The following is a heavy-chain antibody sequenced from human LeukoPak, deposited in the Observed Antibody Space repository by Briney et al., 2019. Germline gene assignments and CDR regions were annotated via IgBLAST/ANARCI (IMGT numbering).Heavy chain of an antibody. CDR1: GFTFSNYN. V-gene: IGHV3-21*06. CDR3: ARALWSGPVYYGMDV. D-gene: IGHD3-10*01. CDR2: ISSTSSYI. Sequence: GGSLRLSCAASGFTFSNYNFYWVRQAPGKGLEWVSSISSTSSYIYYADSVKGRFTISRDNAKNSLYLQMNSLRAEDTAVYYCARALWSGPVYYGMDVWGQGTTVTVSS. J-gene: IGHJ6*02.